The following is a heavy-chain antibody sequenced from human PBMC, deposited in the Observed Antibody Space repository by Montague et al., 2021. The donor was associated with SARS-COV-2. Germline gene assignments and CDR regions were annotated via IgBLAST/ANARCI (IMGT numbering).Heavy chain of an antibody. Sequence: SETLSLTCTVSGGSISSGGYYWSWIRQHPGEGLEWIGYIYYSGSTNYNPSLKSRVTISVDTSKNQFSLKLSSVTAADTAVYYCATQPCTNGVCENWFDPWGQGTLVTVSS. CDR3: ATQPCTNGVCENWFDP. D-gene: IGHD2-8*01. J-gene: IGHJ5*02. V-gene: IGHV4-61*08. CDR1: GGSISSGGYY. CDR2: IYYSGST.